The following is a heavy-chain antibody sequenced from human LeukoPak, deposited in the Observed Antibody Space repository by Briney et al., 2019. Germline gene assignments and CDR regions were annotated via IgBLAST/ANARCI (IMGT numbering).Heavy chain of an antibody. Sequence: TFGDYSMNWVRQHPGKGLEWIGYVFYSGDTYYNPFLKSRVNISVDTSKNQFSLKLSSVTAADTAVYYCARATPSGYYDYWGQGTLVTVSS. CDR1: TFGDYS. CDR3: ARATPSGYYDY. V-gene: IGHV4-31*02. D-gene: IGHD3-22*01. J-gene: IGHJ4*02. CDR2: VFYSGDT.